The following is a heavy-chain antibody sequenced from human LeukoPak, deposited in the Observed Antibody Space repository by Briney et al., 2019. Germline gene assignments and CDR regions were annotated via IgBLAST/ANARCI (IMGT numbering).Heavy chain of an antibody. V-gene: IGHV3-33*01. CDR1: RFTFSSYG. Sequence: GGSPRLSCAASRFTFSSYGMHWVRQAPGKGLEWVAVIWYDGSNKYYADSVKGRFTISRDNSKNTLYLQMNSLRAEDTAVYYCARDLGNWGFNDYYYYGMDVWGQGTTVTVSS. CDR2: IWYDGSNK. D-gene: IGHD7-27*01. CDR3: ARDLGNWGFNDYYYYGMDV. J-gene: IGHJ6*02.